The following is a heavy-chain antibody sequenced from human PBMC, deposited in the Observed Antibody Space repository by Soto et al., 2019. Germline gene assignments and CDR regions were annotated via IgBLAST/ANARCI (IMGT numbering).Heavy chain of an antibody. CDR3: ARSIQYYDILTGYYTYYFDY. D-gene: IGHD3-9*01. Sequence: ASVKVSCKASGYTLTSYDINWVRQATGQGLEWMGWMNPNSGNTGYAQKFQGRVTMTRNTSISTAYMELSSLRSEDTAVYYCARSIQYYDILTGYYTYYFDYWGQGTLVTVSS. CDR1: GYTLTSYD. CDR2: MNPNSGNT. J-gene: IGHJ4*02. V-gene: IGHV1-8*01.